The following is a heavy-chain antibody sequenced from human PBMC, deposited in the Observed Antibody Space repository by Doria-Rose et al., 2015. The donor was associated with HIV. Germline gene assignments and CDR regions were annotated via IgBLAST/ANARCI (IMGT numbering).Heavy chain of an antibody. Sequence: VQLVQSGGGLAQPGRSLRLSCVGSGFSFESYAMHWVRLAPRKGLEWVAGVSWDSGAKGNADSVDGRFTISRDNAKKSVYLEMRSLRPEDTAFYYCAKAPIIGPKYYFYMDVWGKGTSVTVSS. CDR1: GFSFESYA. D-gene: IGHD3-3*01. CDR2: VSWDSGAK. CDR3: AKAPIIGPKYYFYMDV. V-gene: IGHV3-9*01. J-gene: IGHJ6*03.